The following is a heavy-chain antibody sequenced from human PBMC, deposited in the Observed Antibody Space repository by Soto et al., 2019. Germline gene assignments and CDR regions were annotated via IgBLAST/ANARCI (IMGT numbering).Heavy chain of an antibody. D-gene: IGHD1-1*01. CDR1: GFTFSSHW. Sequence: EVQLVESGGGLVQPGGSLRLSCAASGFTFSSHWMTWVRQAPGKGLEWVANINEDGSEKYYMDSVKGRSTISRDNAKNSLYLQMNSLRAEDTAVFYCARGDNPEYWGQGTLVTVSS. J-gene: IGHJ4*02. CDR3: ARGDNPEY. CDR2: INEDGSEK. V-gene: IGHV3-7*01.